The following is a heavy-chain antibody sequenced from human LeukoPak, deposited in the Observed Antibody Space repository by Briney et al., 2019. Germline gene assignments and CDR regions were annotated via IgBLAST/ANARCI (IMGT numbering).Heavy chain of an antibody. J-gene: IGHJ4*02. CDR2: ISNDGSSR. CDR1: EFTFSNYG. Sequence: PGVSLRLSCEASEFTFSNYGMHWVRQAPGKGLEWLAVISNDGSSRQYRDSVKGRFTVSRDNSKNTLYLQMNSLRAEDTAVYYCVSGTCGGSCYILDYWGQGTLVTVSS. CDR3: VSGTCGGSCYILDY. V-gene: IGHV3-30*03. D-gene: IGHD2-15*01.